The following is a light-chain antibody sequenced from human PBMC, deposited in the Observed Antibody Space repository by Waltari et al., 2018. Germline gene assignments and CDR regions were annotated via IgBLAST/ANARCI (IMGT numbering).Light chain of an antibody. J-gene: IGKJ1*01. CDR3: QHYVRLPVS. CDR2: GAS. CDR1: QSVSRS. Sequence: EIVLTQSPGPLSLSPGERATLSCRASQSVSRSLAWYQQKPGQAPRLLIYGASSRATGVQDRFSGSGSGTDFSLTISRLEPEDFAVYYCQHYVRLPVSFGQGTKVEIK. V-gene: IGKV3-20*01.